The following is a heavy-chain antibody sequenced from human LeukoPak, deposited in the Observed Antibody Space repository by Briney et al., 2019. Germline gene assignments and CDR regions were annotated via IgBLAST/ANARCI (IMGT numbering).Heavy chain of an antibody. J-gene: IGHJ4*02. V-gene: IGHV3-7*05. CDR1: GFAFSSYW. Sequence: GGSLRLSCVASGFAFSSYWMAWVRQAPGRGLAWVASVDLDGGGKYSVDSVKGRFTISRGNAKNSLYLQMDSLRVEDTAVYYCARAAYASSSDSWGQGTLVTVSS. CDR3: ARAAYASSSDS. CDR2: VDLDGGGK. D-gene: IGHD6-6*01.